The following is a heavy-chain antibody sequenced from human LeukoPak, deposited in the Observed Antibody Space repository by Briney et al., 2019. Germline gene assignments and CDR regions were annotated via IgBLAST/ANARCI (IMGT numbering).Heavy chain of an antibody. J-gene: IGHJ5*02. Sequence: GGSLRLSCAAPGFTFSSYGMHWVRQAPGKGLEWVAVISYDGSNQYYADSVKGRFTISRDNSKNTLYLQMNSLRGADTAVYYCAKAHTVTTLYWFDHWGQGTLVTVSS. CDR1: GFTFSSYG. CDR3: AKAHTVTTLYWFDH. CDR2: ISYDGSNQ. V-gene: IGHV3-30*18. D-gene: IGHD4-17*01.